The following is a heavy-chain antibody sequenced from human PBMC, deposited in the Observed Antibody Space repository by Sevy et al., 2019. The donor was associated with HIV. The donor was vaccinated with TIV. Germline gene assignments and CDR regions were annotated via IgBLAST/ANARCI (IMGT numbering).Heavy chain of an antibody. Sequence: GGSLRLSCTASGFTFSSYEMNWVRQAPGKGLEWVSYITNSGSSIYYSDSVRGRFTVSTDNAKNSLYLQMKSLRAEDTAVYYCARVLPPSATTVAHFDYWGRGTLVTVSS. CDR2: ITNSGSSI. J-gene: IGHJ4*02. CDR3: ARVLPPSATTVAHFDY. CDR1: GFTFSSYE. V-gene: IGHV3-48*03. D-gene: IGHD4-17*01.